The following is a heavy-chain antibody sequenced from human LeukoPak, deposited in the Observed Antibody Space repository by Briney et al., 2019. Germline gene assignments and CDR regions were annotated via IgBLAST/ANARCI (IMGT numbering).Heavy chain of an antibody. V-gene: IGHV3-48*03. CDR3: ASETEGSSHDAFDT. Sequence: GGSTRLSCTTSGFTFRNYEMNWVRQAPGKGLEWISYITSGSHVVSYADSVKGLFTISRDNANNSLFLQMNNLRAEDTAIYYCASETEGSSHDAFDTWGQGTMVRVSS. D-gene: IGHD6-6*01. J-gene: IGHJ3*02. CDR1: GFTFRNYE. CDR2: ITSGSHVV.